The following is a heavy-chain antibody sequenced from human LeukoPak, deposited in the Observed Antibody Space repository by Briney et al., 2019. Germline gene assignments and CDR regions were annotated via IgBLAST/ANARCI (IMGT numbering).Heavy chain of an antibody. CDR3: ARRAGTLNYYYFYMDV. Sequence: GESLKISCEGSGYSFANFWIVWVRQMPGKGLESMGIIYPDDSDTKYNPSFQGQVTISADKSISTAYLQWSSLKASDTAIYYCARRAGTLNYYYFYMDVWGKGTTVTVSS. J-gene: IGHJ6*03. V-gene: IGHV5-51*01. CDR1: GYSFANFW. CDR2: IYPDDSDT. D-gene: IGHD3-10*01.